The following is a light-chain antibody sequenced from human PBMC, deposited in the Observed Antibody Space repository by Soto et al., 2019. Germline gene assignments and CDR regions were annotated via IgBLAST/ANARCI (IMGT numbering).Light chain of an antibody. V-gene: IGLV1-40*01. CDR1: SSNIGAGYD. CDR2: GNS. CDR3: QSYDSSLSARVV. Sequence: QLVLTQPPSVSGAPGQRVTISCTGSSSNIGAGYDVHWYQQLPGTAPKLLIYGNSNRPSGVPDRFPGSKSGTSASLAITGLQAEDEADYYCQSYDSSLSARVVFGGGTKVTVL. J-gene: IGLJ2*01.